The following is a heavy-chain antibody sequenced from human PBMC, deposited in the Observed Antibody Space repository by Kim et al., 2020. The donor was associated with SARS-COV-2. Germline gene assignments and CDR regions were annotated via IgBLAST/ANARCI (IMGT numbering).Heavy chain of an antibody. V-gene: IGHV1-3*01. CDR3: AREQWLVSLLAYYYGMDV. D-gene: IGHD6-19*01. J-gene: IGHJ6*02. Sequence: ASVKVSCKASGYTFTSYAMHWVRQAPGQRLEWMGWINAGNGNTKYSQKFQGRVTITRDTSASTAYMELSSLRSEDTAVYYCAREQWLVSLLAYYYGMDVWGQGTTVTVSS. CDR2: INAGNGNT. CDR1: GYTFTSYA.